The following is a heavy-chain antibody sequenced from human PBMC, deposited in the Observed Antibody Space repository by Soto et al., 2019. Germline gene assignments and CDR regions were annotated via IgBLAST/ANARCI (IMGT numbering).Heavy chain of an antibody. CDR2: INHSGST. CDR1: GGSFSGYY. CDR3: ALANYYYYYGMDV. V-gene: IGHV4-34*01. Sequence: SETLSLTCAVYGGSFSGYYWSWIRQPPGKGLEWIGEINHSGSTNYNPSLKSRVTISVDTSKNQFSLKLSSVTAADTAVYYCALANYYYYYGMDVWGQGTTVTVSS. J-gene: IGHJ6*02.